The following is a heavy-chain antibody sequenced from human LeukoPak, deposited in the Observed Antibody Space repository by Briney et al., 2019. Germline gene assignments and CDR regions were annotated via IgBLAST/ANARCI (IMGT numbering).Heavy chain of an antibody. CDR3: TSEGIVATTPFFGY. V-gene: IGHV3-15*01. CDR2: IKSKTDGGTT. J-gene: IGHJ4*02. D-gene: IGHD5-12*01. CDR1: GFTFSNAW. Sequence: GGSLRLSCAASGFTFSNAWMSWVRHAPGKGLEWVGRIKSKTDGGTTDYAAPVKGRFTISRDDSKNTLYLQMNSLKTDDTAVYYCTSEGIVATTPFFGYWGQGTLVTISS.